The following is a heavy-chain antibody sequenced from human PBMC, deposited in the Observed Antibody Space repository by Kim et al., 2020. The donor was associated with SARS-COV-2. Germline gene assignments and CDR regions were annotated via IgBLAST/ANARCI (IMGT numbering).Heavy chain of an antibody. J-gene: IGHJ3*01. D-gene: IGHD4-17*01. Sequence: ASVKVSCKTSGYTFSDYYVHWVRQAPGQGLEWVGRINPNTGDTKSAQKFQGSVTLTRDTSISTAYMELPLLTSDDTAVFYCARGGPTARRHDGLDFWGQGTMVTVSS. CDR1: GYTFSDYY. CDR3: ARGGPTARRHDGLDF. CDR2: INPNTGDT. V-gene: IGHV1-2*06.